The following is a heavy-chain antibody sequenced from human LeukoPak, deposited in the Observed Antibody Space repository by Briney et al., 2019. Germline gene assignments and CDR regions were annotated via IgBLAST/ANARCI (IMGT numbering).Heavy chain of an antibody. V-gene: IGHV3-23*01. CDR2: NSGSGGGT. CDR3: AKRGVVIRVILVGFHKEAYYFDS. J-gene: IGHJ4*02. Sequence: GGSLMLSCAGSGITLSNYGMSRVRQAPGKGLERVAGNSGSGGGTHYADSVKGRFTISRDNPKNTLHLQMNSLRAEDTAVYFCAKRGVVIRVILVGFHKEAYYFDSWGQGALVIVSS. D-gene: IGHD3-10*01. CDR1: GITLSNYG.